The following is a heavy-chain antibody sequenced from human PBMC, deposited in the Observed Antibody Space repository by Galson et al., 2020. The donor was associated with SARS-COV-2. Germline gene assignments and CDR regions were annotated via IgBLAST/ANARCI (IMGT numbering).Heavy chain of an antibody. Sequence: GGSLRLSCAAYGFTFSSYGMHWVRQAPGKGLEWVAVIWYDGSNKYYADSVKGRFTISRDNSKNTLYLQMNSLRAEDTAVYYCARDPQTQWCGEQDPMDVWGQGTTVTVSS. CDR3: ARDPQTQWCGEQDPMDV. CDR2: IWYDGSNK. V-gene: IGHV3-33*01. CDR1: GFTFSSYG. J-gene: IGHJ6*02. D-gene: IGHD3-10*01.